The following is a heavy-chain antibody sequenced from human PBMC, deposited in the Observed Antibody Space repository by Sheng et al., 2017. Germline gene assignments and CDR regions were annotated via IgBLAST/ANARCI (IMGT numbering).Heavy chain of an antibody. CDR2: IWYDGSNK. D-gene: IGHD3-9*01. CDR1: GFTFSSYG. Sequence: ESVGGVVQPGRSLRLSCAASGFTFSSYGMHWVRQAPGKGLEWVAVIWYDGSNKYYADSVKGRFTISRDNSKNTLYLQMNSLRAEDTAVYYCAREYYDILTGYYEPNYYYYGMDVWDQGP. CDR3: AREYYDILTGYYEPNYYYYGMDV. V-gene: IGHV3-33*01. J-gene: IGHJ6*02.